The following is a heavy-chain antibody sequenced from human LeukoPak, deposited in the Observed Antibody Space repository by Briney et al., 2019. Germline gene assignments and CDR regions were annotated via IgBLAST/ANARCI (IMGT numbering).Heavy chain of an antibody. CDR3: ARDLGSYSSGWLDY. CDR2: IIPILGIA. V-gene: IGHV1-69*04. D-gene: IGHD6-19*01. J-gene: IGHJ4*02. CDR1: GGTFSSYA. Sequence: ASVKVSCKASGGTFSSYAISWVRQAPGQGLEWMGRIIPILGIANYAQKFQGRVTITADKSTSTADMELSSLRSEDTAVYYCARDLGSYSSGWLDYWGQGTLVTVSS.